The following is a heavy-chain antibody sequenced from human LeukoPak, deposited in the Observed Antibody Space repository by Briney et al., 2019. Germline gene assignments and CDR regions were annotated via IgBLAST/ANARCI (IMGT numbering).Heavy chain of an antibody. D-gene: IGHD3-3*01. CDR2: MWGSGSHT. J-gene: IGHJ6*03. Sequence: GGSLRLSCAASGFAFSSFAMSWVRQAPGKGLEWVAAMWGSGSHTYYADSVKGRFTISRDNSKNTLYLHMNSLRADDTAVYYCAKMEGQRLYDYCMDVWGRGTTVTVSS. CDR3: AKMEGQRLYDYCMDV. V-gene: IGHV3-23*01. CDR1: GFAFSSFA.